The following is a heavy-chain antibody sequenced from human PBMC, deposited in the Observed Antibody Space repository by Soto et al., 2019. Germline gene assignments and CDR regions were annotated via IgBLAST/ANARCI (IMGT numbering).Heavy chain of an antibody. J-gene: IGHJ4*02. V-gene: IGHV4-31*03. Sequence: QVQLQESGPGLVKPSQTLSLTCTVSGGSISSGGYYWSWIRQHPGKGLEWIGYIYYSGSTYYNPSLKSRVTISVDTSKNQFSLKLSSVTAADTAVYYCARETKRANSCSWYQYYFDYWGQGTLVTVSS. CDR1: GGSISSGGYY. CDR3: ARETKRANSCSWYQYYFDY. D-gene: IGHD6-13*01. CDR2: IYYSGST.